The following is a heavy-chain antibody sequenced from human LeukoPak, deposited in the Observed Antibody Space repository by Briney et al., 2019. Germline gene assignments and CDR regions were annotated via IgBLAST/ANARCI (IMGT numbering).Heavy chain of an antibody. J-gene: IGHJ4*02. Sequence: GSSVKVSCKASRGTFSSYTISWVRQAPGQGLEWMGRIIPILGIANYAQKFQGRVTITADKSTSTAYMELSSLRSEDTAVYYCARSVVVRGAPIDYWGQGTLVTVSS. V-gene: IGHV1-69*02. CDR1: RGTFSSYT. D-gene: IGHD3-10*01. CDR2: IIPILGIA. CDR3: ARSVVVRGAPIDY.